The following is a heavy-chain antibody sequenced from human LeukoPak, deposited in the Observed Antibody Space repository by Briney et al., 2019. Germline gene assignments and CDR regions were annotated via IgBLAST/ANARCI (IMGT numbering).Heavy chain of an antibody. J-gene: IGHJ3*01. CDR1: GGSISSYY. V-gene: IGHV4-4*08. Sequence: SETLSLTCTVSGGSISSYYWSWIRQSPGKGLEWIGYIYNSGSTNYNPSLKSRVTISVDTSKNQFSLNLTSVTAADTAVYYCARDTIFGVVISWGQGTMVTVSS. CDR2: IYNSGST. CDR3: ARDTIFGVVIS. D-gene: IGHD3-3*01.